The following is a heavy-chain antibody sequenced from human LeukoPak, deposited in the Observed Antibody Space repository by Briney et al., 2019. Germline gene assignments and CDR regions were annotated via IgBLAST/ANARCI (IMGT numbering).Heavy chain of an antibody. CDR1: GGSISSHY. Sequence: SETLSLTCTVSGGSISSHYWSWIRQSPGKGLEWIGYTHYSGANHNPSLKSRVTISADTSKNQFSLKLSSVTAADTAVYYCARGISYYDSSGIDYWGQGPLVTVSS. CDR3: ARGISYYDSSGIDY. V-gene: IGHV4-59*11. CDR2: THYSGA. D-gene: IGHD3-22*01. J-gene: IGHJ4*02.